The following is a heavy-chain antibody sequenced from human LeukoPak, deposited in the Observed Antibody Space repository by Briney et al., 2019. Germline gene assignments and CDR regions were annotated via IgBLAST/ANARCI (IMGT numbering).Heavy chain of an antibody. CDR3: AKSVVRQWLGKYSSDY. CDR2: VSWNSGSI. D-gene: IGHD6-19*01. V-gene: IGHV3-9*03. Sequence: GGSLRLSCAASGFTFDDYAMHWVRQAPGKGLEWVSGVSWNSGSIGYADSVKGRFTISRDNAKNSLYLQMNSLRAEDMALYYCAKSVVRQWLGKYSSDYWGQGTLVTVSP. J-gene: IGHJ4*02. CDR1: GFTFDDYA.